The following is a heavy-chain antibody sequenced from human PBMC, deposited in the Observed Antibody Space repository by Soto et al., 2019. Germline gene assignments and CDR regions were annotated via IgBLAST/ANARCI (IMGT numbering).Heavy chain of an antibody. Sequence: PPGKGLEWIGSIYYSGSTYYNPSLKSRVTISVDTSKNQFSLKLSSVTAADTAVYXXXXXXXXXXXXXXYWGQGTLVTVSS. J-gene: IGHJ4*02. CDR2: IYYSGST. CDR3: XXXXXXXXXXXXY. V-gene: IGHV4-39*01.